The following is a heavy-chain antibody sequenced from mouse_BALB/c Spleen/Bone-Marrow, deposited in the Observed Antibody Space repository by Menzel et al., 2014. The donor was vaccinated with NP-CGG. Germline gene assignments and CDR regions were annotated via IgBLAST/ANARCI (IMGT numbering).Heavy chain of an antibody. V-gene: IGHV1-9*01. D-gene: IGHD2-14*01. J-gene: IGHJ2*01. CDR1: GYTFSSFW. Sequence: QVQLQQSGAELMKPGASVKISCKATGYTFSSFWIDWVKQRPGHGLEWTGEILPGSDSTNYNEEFKGKATFTADTSSNTAYMQLSSLTSEDSAVYYCARGDRYDVRFDYWGQGTTLTVSS. CDR2: ILPGSDST. CDR3: ARGDRYDVRFDY.